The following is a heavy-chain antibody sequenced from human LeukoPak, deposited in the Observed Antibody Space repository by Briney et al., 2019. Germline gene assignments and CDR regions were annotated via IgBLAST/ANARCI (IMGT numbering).Heavy chain of an antibody. J-gene: IGHJ4*02. CDR1: GGTFSSYA. Sequence: GASVKVSCKASGGTFSSYAISWVRQAPGQGLEWMGGIIPIFGTANYAQKFQDRVTITADESTSTVYMELSSLRSEDTAVYYCARTGHIVATIAGEGTFDYWGQGTLVTVSS. D-gene: IGHD5-12*01. V-gene: IGHV1-69*13. CDR3: ARTGHIVATIAGEGTFDY. CDR2: IIPIFGTA.